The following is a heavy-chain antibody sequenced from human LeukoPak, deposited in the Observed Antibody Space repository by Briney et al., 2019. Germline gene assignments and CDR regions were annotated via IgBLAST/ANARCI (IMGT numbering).Heavy chain of an antibody. D-gene: IGHD5-12*01. Sequence: PSETLSLTCTVSGGSISSGGYYWSWIRQPPGKGLEWIGYIYHSGSTYYNPSLKSRVTISVDRSKNQFSLKLSSVTAADTAVYYCARVLRSGYDLGYMDVWGKGTTVTVSS. CDR3: ARVLRSGYDLGYMDV. CDR1: GGSISSGGYY. V-gene: IGHV4-30-2*01. J-gene: IGHJ6*03. CDR2: IYHSGST.